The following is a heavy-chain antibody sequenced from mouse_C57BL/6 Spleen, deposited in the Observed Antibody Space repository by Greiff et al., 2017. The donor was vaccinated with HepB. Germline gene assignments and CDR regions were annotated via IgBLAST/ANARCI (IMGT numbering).Heavy chain of an antibody. J-gene: IGHJ1*03. CDR2: IDPSDSET. CDR1: GYTFTSYW. D-gene: IGHD1-1*01. CDR3: ARVLITTVVANWYFDV. Sequence: QVQLQQPGAELVRPGSSVKLSCKASGYTFTSYWMHWVKQRPIQGLEWIGNIDPSDSETHYNQKFKDKATLTVDKSSSTAYMQLSSLTSEDSAVYYGARVLITTVVANWYFDVWGTGTTVTVSS. V-gene: IGHV1-52*01.